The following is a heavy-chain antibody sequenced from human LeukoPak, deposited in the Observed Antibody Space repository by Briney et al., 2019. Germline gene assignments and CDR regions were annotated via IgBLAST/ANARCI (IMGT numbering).Heavy chain of an antibody. J-gene: IGHJ6*03. D-gene: IGHD3-3*01. Sequence: GGSLRLSCAASGFTFSSYGMHWVRQAPGKGLEWVAVISYDGSNKYYADSVKGRFTISRDNSKNTLYLQMNSLRAEDTAVYYCAKSYDFWSGYPYYYYMDVWGKGTTVTVSS. CDR3: AKSYDFWSGYPYYYYMDV. V-gene: IGHV3-30*18. CDR1: GFTFSSYG. CDR2: ISYDGSNK.